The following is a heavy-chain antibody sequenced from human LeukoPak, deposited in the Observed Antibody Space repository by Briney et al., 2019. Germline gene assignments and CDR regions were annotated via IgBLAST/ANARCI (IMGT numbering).Heavy chain of an antibody. CDR2: IYYSGST. CDR1: GGSISSGGYY. D-gene: IGHD5-12*01. Sequence: SETLSLTCTVSGGSISSGGYYWGWIRQPPGKGLEWIGSIYYSGSTYYNPSLKSRVTISVDTSKNQFSLKLSSVTAADTAVYYCASGQYRDWGQGTLVTVSS. CDR3: ASGQYRD. J-gene: IGHJ4*02. V-gene: IGHV4-39*01.